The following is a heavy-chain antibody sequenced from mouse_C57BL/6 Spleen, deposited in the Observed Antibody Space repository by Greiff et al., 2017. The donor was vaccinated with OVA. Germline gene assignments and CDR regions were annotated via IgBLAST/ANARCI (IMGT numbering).Heavy chain of an antibody. CDR2: IDPETGGT. J-gene: IGHJ2*01. V-gene: IGHV1-15*01. D-gene: IGHD1-1*01. CDR1: GYTFTDYE. Sequence: QVQLQQSGAELVRPGASVTLSCKASGYTFTDYEMHWVKQTPVHGLEWIGAIDPETGGTAYNQKFKGKAILTADKSSSTAYMELRSLTSEDSAVYYCTRGYYGPYYFDYWGQGTTLTVSS. CDR3: TRGYYGPYYFDY.